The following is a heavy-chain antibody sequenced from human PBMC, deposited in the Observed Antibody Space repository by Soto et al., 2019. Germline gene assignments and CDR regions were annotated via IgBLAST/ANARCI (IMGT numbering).Heavy chain of an antibody. V-gene: IGHV4-31*03. CDR2: IHDSGST. Sequence: SGTLSLPCTASGGSISSGDYYWICIRQRPGKGLEWIGYIHDSGSTYYSPSLRSRVTISVDTSENHFTRKLTSVTAADTAVYYCARDRGDGRNYRGPCFDPWGQGTLVTSPQ. D-gene: IGHD3-10*01. CDR1: GGSISSGDYY. J-gene: IGHJ5*02. CDR3: ARDRGDGRNYRGPCFDP.